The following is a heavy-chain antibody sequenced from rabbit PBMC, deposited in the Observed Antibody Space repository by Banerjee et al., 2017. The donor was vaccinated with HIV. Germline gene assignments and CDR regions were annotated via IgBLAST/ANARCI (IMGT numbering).Heavy chain of an antibody. V-gene: IGHV1S40*01. CDR3: ARDMDAGYAGYGYALGL. D-gene: IGHD6-1*01. J-gene: IGHJ6*01. CDR1: GIDFSSSYY. CDR2: IGTGSSGST. Sequence: QSLEESGGDLVKPGASLTLTCTASGIDFSSSYYMCWVRQAPGKGLEWIACIGTGSSGSTYYASWAKGRFTISKTSSTTVTLQMTSLTAADTATYFCARDMDAGYAGYGYALGLWGPGTLVTV.